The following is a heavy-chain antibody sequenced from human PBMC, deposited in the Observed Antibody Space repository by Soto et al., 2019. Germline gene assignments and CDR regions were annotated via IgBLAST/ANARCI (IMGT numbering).Heavy chain of an antibody. CDR2: IYYSGST. CDR3: ARVSKYSSSSTAFDI. D-gene: IGHD6-6*01. Sequence: SETLSLTCTVSGGSVSSGSYYWSWIRQPPGKGLEWIGYIYYSGSTNYNPALKSRVTISVDTSKNQFSLKLSYMTAADTAVYDGARVSKYSSSSTAFDIWGQGTMVTVAS. V-gene: IGHV4-61*01. CDR1: GGSVSSGSYY. J-gene: IGHJ3*02.